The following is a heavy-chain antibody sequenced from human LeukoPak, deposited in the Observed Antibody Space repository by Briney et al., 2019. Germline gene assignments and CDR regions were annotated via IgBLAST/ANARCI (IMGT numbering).Heavy chain of an antibody. CDR2: IYYSGST. CDR3: ARVASGYDVFDI. Sequence: SETLSLTCTVSGGSVSSGSYYWSWIRRPPGKGLEWIGYIYYSGSTNYNPSLKSRVTISVDTSKNQCSLKLSSVTAADTAVFYCARVASGYDVFDIWGQGTMVTVSS. D-gene: IGHD3-3*01. CDR1: GGSVSSGSYY. J-gene: IGHJ3*02. V-gene: IGHV4-61*01.